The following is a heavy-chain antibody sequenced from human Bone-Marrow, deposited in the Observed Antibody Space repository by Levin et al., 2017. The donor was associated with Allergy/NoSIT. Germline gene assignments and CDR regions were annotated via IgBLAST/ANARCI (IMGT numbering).Heavy chain of an antibody. V-gene: IGHV3-53*01. J-gene: IGHJ4*02. CDR1: EFTVFNNY. CDR3: SRKTDSIPPGAY. CDR2: IYSSGVT. Sequence: GGSLRLSCAASEFTVFNNYMSWVRQAPGKGLEWVSTIYSSGVTNYADSVKGRFIISRDRSKNTLYLQMNRLRDEDTAVYYCSRKTDSIPPGAYWGQGTLVTVSS. D-gene: IGHD3-3*02.